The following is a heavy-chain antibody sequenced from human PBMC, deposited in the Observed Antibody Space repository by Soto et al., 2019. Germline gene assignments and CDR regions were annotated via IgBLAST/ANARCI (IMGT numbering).Heavy chain of an antibody. CDR2: TYYRSKWYS. CDR3: ARGPAILNP. V-gene: IGHV6-1*01. J-gene: IGHJ5*02. Sequence: SQTLSLTCAISGDSVSSNNAAWNWIRLSPSRGLEWLGRTYYRSKWYSVSAVSVKSRATIKPDISKNQFSLQLNSVTPEDSGVYYCARGPAILNPWGQGIQVTVSS. CDR1: GDSVSSNNAA.